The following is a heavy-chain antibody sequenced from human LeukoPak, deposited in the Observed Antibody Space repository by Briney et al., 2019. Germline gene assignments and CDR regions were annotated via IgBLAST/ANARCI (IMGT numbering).Heavy chain of an antibody. CDR1: GFTFNDYY. Sequence: GGSLRLSCAASGFTFNDYYMSWVRQAPGKGLEWVSYISSSGITIYYADSVKGRFTISRDNSKNSLYLQMNSLRTEDTALYYCAKGSTDYDSSNYYLGYWGQGTLVTVSS. D-gene: IGHD3-22*01. J-gene: IGHJ4*02. CDR3: AKGSTDYDSSNYYLGY. V-gene: IGHV3-11*01. CDR2: ISSSGITI.